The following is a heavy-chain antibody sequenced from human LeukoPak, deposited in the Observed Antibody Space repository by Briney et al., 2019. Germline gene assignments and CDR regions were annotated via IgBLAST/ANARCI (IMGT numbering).Heavy chain of an antibody. V-gene: IGHV1-69*04. CDR2: IIPILGIA. J-gene: IGHJ4*02. Sequence: SVKVSCKASGGTFISYAISWVRQAPGQGLEWMGRIIPILGIANYAQKFQGRVTITADKSTSTAYMELSSLRSEDTAVYYCARDKVDTAMVNVPTHFDYWGQGTLVTVSS. CDR1: GGTFISYA. D-gene: IGHD5-18*01. CDR3: ARDKVDTAMVNVPTHFDY.